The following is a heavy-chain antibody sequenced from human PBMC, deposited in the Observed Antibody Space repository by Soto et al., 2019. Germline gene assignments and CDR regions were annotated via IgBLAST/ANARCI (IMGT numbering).Heavy chain of an antibody. CDR3: ARDGVGATAYFGYFDY. J-gene: IGHJ4*02. V-gene: IGHV3-33*01. CDR1: AFIFTGYG. CDR2: IRHDGSDI. Sequence: QVHLVESGGGVVQPGRSLRLSCAASAFIFTGYGMHWVRQAPGKGLEWVAVIRHDGSDIHYADSVKGRFIISRDNSKNTLYLQMNSLRAEDTAVYYCARDGVGATAYFGYFDYWGQRTLVTVSS. D-gene: IGHD1-26*01.